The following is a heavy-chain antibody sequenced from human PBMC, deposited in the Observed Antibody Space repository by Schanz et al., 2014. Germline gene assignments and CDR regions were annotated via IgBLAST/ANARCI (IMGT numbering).Heavy chain of an antibody. CDR1: KFTFSNYA. Sequence: EVQLLESGGGLVQPGGSLRLSCAASKFTFSNYAMSWVRQAPGKGLEWVSSISGSGGGTYYADSVKGRFTISRDNTKNTLFLQMNNLRPEDTAMYFCARVGRDYISSSVLDSLHYWGQGSLVTVS. J-gene: IGHJ4*02. D-gene: IGHD6-6*01. CDR2: ISGSGGGT. V-gene: IGHV3-23*01. CDR3: ARVGRDYISSSVLDSLHY.